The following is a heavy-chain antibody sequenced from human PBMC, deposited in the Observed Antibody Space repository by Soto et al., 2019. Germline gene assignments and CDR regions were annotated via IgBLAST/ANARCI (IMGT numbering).Heavy chain of an antibody. J-gene: IGHJ5*02. CDR1: GGSVSSGDYF. CDR3: ATTPGVWSDQRWFDP. D-gene: IGHD3-3*01. CDR2: IYYSGTT. Sequence: QVQLQESGPGLVKPAETLSLICNVSGGSVSSGDYFWSWLRQPPGKGLEWIGNIYYSGTTNYNPSLKSRVTLSXXXSXXQFYLQLNSVTAADTAFYYCATTPGVWSDQRWFDPWGQGTLVTVSS. V-gene: IGHV4-61*08.